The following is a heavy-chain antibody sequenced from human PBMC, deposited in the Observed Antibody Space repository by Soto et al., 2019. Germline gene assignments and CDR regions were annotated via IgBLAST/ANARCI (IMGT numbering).Heavy chain of an antibody. CDR1: GFTFSSYS. J-gene: IGHJ4*02. CDR2: ISSSSSYI. CDR3: ASEYYDILTGYYNKYYFDY. D-gene: IGHD3-9*01. Sequence: GGSLRLSCAASGFTFSSYSMNWVRQAPGKGLEWVSSISSSSSYIYYADSVKVRFTISRDNAKNSLYLQMNSLRAEDTAVYYCASEYYDILTGYYNKYYFDYWGQGTLVTVSS. V-gene: IGHV3-21*01.